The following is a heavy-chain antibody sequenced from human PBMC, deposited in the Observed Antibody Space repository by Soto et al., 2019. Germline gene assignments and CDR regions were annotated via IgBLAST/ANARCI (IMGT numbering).Heavy chain of an antibody. V-gene: IGHV3-33*01. D-gene: IGHD2-2*01. CDR2: IWYDGSNK. Sequence: PGGSLRLSCAASGFTFSSYGMHWVRQAPGKGVEWVAVIWYDGSNKYYADSVKGRFTISRDNSKNTLYLQMNSLRAEDTAVYYCARDPVAEIVVQNYYYYGMDVWGQGTTVTVSS. J-gene: IGHJ6*02. CDR3: ARDPVAEIVVQNYYYYGMDV. CDR1: GFTFSSYG.